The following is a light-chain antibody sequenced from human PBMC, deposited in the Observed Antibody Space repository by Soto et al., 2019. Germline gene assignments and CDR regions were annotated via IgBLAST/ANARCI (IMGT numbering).Light chain of an antibody. CDR3: QQYGSSLTWT. J-gene: IGKJ1*01. CDR2: GAS. V-gene: IGKV3-20*01. Sequence: EIVLTQSPGTLSLSPGERATLSCRASQSVSSRYLAWYQQKPGQAPRLLIYGASSRAAGIPDRFSGSGSGTDFTLTISGLEPEDFAVYYCQQYGSSLTWTFGQGTKVEIQ. CDR1: QSVSSRY.